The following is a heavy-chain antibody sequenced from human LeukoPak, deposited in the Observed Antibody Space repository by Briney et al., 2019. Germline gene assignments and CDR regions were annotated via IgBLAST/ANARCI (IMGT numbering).Heavy chain of an antibody. CDR3: AKDPRSAYDYVWGSYRYAGFDY. CDR2: ISGSGGST. D-gene: IGHD3-16*02. J-gene: IGHJ4*02. Sequence: PGGSLRLSCAASGFTFSSYAMSWVRQAPGKGLEWVSAISGSGGSTYYADSVKGRFTISRDNSKNPLYLQMNSLRAEDTAVYYCAKDPRSAYDYVWGSYRYAGFDYWGQGTLVTVSS. CDR1: GFTFSSYA. V-gene: IGHV3-23*01.